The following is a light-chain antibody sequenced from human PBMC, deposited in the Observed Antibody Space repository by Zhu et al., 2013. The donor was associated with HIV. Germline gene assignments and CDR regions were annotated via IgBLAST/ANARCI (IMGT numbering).Light chain of an antibody. J-gene: IGKJ4*01. V-gene: IGKV1-16*01. CDR3: QQFNSYPLT. Sequence: DIQMTQSPSSLSASVGDRVTITCQASQDISNYLNWYQQKPGKAPKVLIYDASSFQSGVPSRFSGSGSGTEFTLIISSLQSEDFATYYCQQFNSYPLTFGGGTEGGGSN. CDR2: DAS. CDR1: QDISNY.